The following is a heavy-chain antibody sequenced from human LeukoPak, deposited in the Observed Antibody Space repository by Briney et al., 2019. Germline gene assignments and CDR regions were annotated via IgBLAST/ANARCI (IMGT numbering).Heavy chain of an antibody. V-gene: IGHV1-18*01. D-gene: IGHD1-1*01. J-gene: IGHJ6*02. CDR1: GYTFTSYG. Sequence: GASVKVSCKASGYTFTSYGISWVRQAPGQGLEWMGWISAYNGNTNYAQKLQGRVTMTTDTSTSTAYMELRSLRSDDTAVYYCARDPTTVRGGRIYYYYYGMDVWGQGTTVTVSS. CDR3: ARDPTTVRGGRIYYYYYGMDV. CDR2: ISAYNGNT.